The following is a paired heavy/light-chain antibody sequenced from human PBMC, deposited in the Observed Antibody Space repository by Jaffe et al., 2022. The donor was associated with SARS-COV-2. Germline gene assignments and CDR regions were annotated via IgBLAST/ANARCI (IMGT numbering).Light chain of an antibody. V-gene: IGLV2-11*01. CDR2: DVT. CDR3: CSYAGSDTWV. J-gene: IGLJ3*02. CDR1: SSDVGGYNY. Sequence: QSALTQPRSVSGSPGQSVTISCTGASSDVGGYNYVSWYQHHPGKAPKLMIYDVTKRPSGVPDRFSGSKSGNTASLTISGLQAEDEADYYCCSYAGSDTWVFGGGTKLTVL.
Heavy chain of an antibody. CDR3: SRAAYSTSSLAFDL. D-gene: IGHD6-6*01. CDR1: GFTLSSSW. CDR2: IKTDGITT. J-gene: IGHJ3*01. V-gene: IGHV3-74*01. Sequence: EVQLVESGGGLVQPGGSLRLSCAASGFTLSSSWIHWVRQAPGKGLVWVSRIKTDGITTTYADSVEGRFTISRDNAKNTLYLQMNSLRDEDTAVYYCSRAAYSTSSLAFDLWGQGTMVTVSS.